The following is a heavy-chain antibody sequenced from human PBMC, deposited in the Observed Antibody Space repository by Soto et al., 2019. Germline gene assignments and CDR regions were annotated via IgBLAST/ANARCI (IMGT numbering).Heavy chain of an antibody. CDR1: GGTFSSYA. V-gene: IGHV1-69*01. CDR3: ARDHKVYYDSSGYYPNWFDP. CDR2: IIPIFGTA. Sequence: QVQLVQSGAEVKKPGSSVKVSRKASGGTFSSYAISWVRQAPGQGLEWMGGIIPIFGTANYAQKFQGRVTITADESTSTAYMELSSLRSEDTAVYYCARDHKVYYDSSGYYPNWFDPWGQGTLVTVSS. J-gene: IGHJ5*02. D-gene: IGHD3-22*01.